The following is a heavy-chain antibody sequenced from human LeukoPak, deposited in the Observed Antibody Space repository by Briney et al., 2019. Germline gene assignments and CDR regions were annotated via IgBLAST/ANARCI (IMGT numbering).Heavy chain of an antibody. D-gene: IGHD2-21*02. CDR2: IYYSGIT. Sequence: SETLSLTCTVSGGSISSSSYYWGWIRQPPGKGLEWIGSIYYSGITYYNPSLKSRVTISVDTSKNQSSLKLSSVTAADTAVYYCARHGIVVVTPDDAFDIWGQGTMVTVSS. J-gene: IGHJ3*02. CDR1: GGSISSSSYY. CDR3: ARHGIVVVTPDDAFDI. V-gene: IGHV4-39*01.